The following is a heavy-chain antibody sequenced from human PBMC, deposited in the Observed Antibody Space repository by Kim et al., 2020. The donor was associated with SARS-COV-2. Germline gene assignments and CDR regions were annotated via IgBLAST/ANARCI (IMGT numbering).Heavy chain of an antibody. V-gene: IGHV4-39*07. D-gene: IGHD5-12*01. CDR2: ISYNGAT. CDR1: GGSISSSAYYSSAYY. Sequence: SETLSLTCTVSGGSISSSAYYSSAYYWAWLRQPPGKGLEWIGTISYNGATWYNPSLRSRVTISVETSKNQFSLKLNSMTSADTAVYFCARSSGYSDQSRFDPWGQGTLVTVSS. CDR3: ARSSGYSDQSRFDP. J-gene: IGHJ5*02.